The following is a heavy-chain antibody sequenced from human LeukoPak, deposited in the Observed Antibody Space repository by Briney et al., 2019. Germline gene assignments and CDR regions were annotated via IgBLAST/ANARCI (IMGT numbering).Heavy chain of an antibody. V-gene: IGHV4-34*01. D-gene: IGHD3-22*01. Sequence: PSETLSLTCTVSGGSISSYYWSWIRQPPGKGLEWIGEINHSGSTNYNPSLKSRVTISVDTSKNQFSLKLSSVTAADTAVYYCARCSTYYYDSSGYYEDYWGQGTLVTVSS. CDR3: ARCSTYYYDSSGYYEDY. CDR2: INHSGST. J-gene: IGHJ4*02. CDR1: GGSISSYY.